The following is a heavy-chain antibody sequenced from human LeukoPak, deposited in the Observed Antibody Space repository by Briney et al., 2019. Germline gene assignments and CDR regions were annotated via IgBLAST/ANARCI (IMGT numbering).Heavy chain of an antibody. D-gene: IGHD3-10*01. J-gene: IGHJ4*02. V-gene: IGHV1-46*01. CDR1: GYTFTSYY. CDR2: INPSGGST. CDR3: ARESDGSGSYYKKTLLFDY. Sequence: GASVKVSCKASGYTFTSYYMHWVRQAPGQGLEWMGIINPSGGSTSYAQKFQGRVTMTRDTSTSTVYMELSSLRSEDTAVYYCARESDGSGSYYKKTLLFDYWGQGTLVTVSS.